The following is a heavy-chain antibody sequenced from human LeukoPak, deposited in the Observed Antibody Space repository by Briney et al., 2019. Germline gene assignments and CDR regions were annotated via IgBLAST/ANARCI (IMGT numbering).Heavy chain of an antibody. Sequence: SLRLSCTASGFTFGDYAMSWFRQAPGKGLEWVGFIRGKAYGGTTEYAASVKGRFTISRDDSKSIAYLQMNSLKTEDTAVYYCSQYCRSTSCYTTGPFDYWGQGTLVTVSS. CDR1: GFTFGDYA. V-gene: IGHV3-49*03. CDR2: IRGKAYGGTT. J-gene: IGHJ4*02. CDR3: SQYCRSTSCYTTGPFDY. D-gene: IGHD2-2*02.